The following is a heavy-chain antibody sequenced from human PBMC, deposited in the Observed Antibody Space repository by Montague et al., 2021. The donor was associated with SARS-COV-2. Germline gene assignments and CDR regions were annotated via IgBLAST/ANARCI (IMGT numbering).Heavy chain of an antibody. CDR1: GFTFSSYA. D-gene: IGHD6-13*01. V-gene: IGHV3-30*04. CDR3: ARPALESYSKSWYLDY. Sequence: SLRLSCAVSGFTFSSYAMRWVRQAPGKGLEWVAVISYDGSNKYYADSVKGRFTISRDNSKNTLYLQMNSLRAEDTAVYYCARPALESYSKSWYLDYWGQGTLVTVSS. J-gene: IGHJ4*02. CDR2: ISYDGSNK.